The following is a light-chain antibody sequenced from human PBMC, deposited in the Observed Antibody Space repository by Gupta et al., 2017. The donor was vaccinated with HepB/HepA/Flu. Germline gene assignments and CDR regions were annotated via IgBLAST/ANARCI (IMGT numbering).Light chain of an antibody. CDR3: QQALT. V-gene: IGKV3-11*01. CDR1: QSVSND. CDR2: DAS. Sequence: EIVLTQSPATLSLSPGERATLSCRASQSVSNDLAWYQQKSGQGPRLRIYDASNRASGIPARFSGSGSGTVFTLTISSLEPKDFAVYYCQQALTFGPGTKVDIK. J-gene: IGKJ3*01.